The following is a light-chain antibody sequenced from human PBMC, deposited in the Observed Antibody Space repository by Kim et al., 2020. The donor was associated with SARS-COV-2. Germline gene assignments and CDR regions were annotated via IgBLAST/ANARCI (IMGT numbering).Light chain of an antibody. CDR2: TAS. CDR3: LLYYGGVWV. J-gene: IGLJ3*02. CDR1: TGAVTSGYY. Sequence: QAVVTQEPSLTVSPGVTVTLTCASNTGAVTSGYYPNWFQLKPGQAPRSMIHTASGRHSWTPARFSGSLLGGKAALTLSGVQPEDEAEYYCLLYYGGVWVFGGGTQLTVL. V-gene: IGLV7-43*01.